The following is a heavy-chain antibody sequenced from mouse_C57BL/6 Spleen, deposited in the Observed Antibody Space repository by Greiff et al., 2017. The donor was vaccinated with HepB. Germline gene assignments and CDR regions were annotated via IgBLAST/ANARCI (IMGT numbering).Heavy chain of an antibody. D-gene: IGHD3-1*01. Sequence: QVQLQQPGAELVRPGTSVKLSCKASGYTFTSYWMHWVKQRPGQGLEWIGVIDPSDSYTNYNQKFKGKATLTVDTSSSTAYMQRSSLASEDSAVYYGAKKGALYYFDYWGQGTTLTVSS. J-gene: IGHJ2*01. CDR3: AKKGALYYFDY. CDR1: GYTFTSYW. CDR2: IDPSDSYT. V-gene: IGHV1-59*01.